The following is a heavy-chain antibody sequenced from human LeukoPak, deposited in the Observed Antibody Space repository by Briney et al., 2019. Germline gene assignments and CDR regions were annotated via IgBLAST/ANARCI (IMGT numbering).Heavy chain of an antibody. Sequence: GGSLRLSCAASGFTFSSYSMNWVRQAPGKGLEWVSSISSSSSYIYYADPVKGRFTISRDNAKNSLYLQMNSLRAEDTAVYYCARDEGDYFDYWGQGTLVTVSS. J-gene: IGHJ4*02. CDR2: ISSSSSYI. V-gene: IGHV3-21*01. CDR3: ARDEGDYFDY. CDR1: GFTFSSYS.